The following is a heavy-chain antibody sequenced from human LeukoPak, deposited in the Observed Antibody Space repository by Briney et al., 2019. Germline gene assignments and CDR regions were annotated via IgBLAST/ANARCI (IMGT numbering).Heavy chain of an antibody. Sequence: PSETLSLTCTVSGGSISSSTYYWDWIRQPPGKGLEWIGSIYYSGSTYYNPSLKSRVTISVDMSKNQFSLKLSSVTAADTAVYYCARDLTMVRGASLSYYMDVWGKGTTVTISS. CDR3: ARDLTMVRGASLSYYMDV. D-gene: IGHD3-10*01. CDR1: GGSISSSTYY. CDR2: IYYSGST. J-gene: IGHJ6*03. V-gene: IGHV4-39*07.